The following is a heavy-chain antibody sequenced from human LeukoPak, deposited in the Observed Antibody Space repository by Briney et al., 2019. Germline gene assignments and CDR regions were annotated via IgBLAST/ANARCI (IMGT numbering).Heavy chain of an antibody. CDR1: GFTFDDYA. CDR3: AKFGGYDYYYYGMDV. J-gene: IGHJ6*02. D-gene: IGHD3-16*01. V-gene: IGHV3-9*01. Sequence: GGSLRLSCAASGFTFDDYAMHWVRQAPGKGLEWVSGISWNSGSIGYADSVKGRFTISRDNAKNSLYLQMNSLRAEDTAVYYCAKFGGYDYYYYGMDVWGQGTTVTVSS. CDR2: ISWNSGSI.